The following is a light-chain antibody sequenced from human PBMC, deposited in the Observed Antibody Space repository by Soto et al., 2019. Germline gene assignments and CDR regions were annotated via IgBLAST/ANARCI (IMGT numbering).Light chain of an antibody. CDR1: QRVSNSY. V-gene: IGKV3-20*01. CDR2: DAS. CDR3: QQYERPPFA. Sequence: EIVLTQSPGTLSLFPGDRATLSCRASQRVSNSYLAWFQQKPGQAPRLLIYDASSRAAGVPDRVSGGGSGTGFTLAISALEPEDFALYFCQQYERPPFAFGQGTRVEI. J-gene: IGKJ2*01.